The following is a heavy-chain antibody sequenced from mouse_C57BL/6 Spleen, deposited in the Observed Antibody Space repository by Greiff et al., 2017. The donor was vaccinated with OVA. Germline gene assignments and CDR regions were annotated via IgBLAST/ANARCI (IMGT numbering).Heavy chain of an antibody. CDR2: LDPSDSYT. D-gene: IGHD2-4*01. CDR1: GYTFTSYW. CDR3: ARRYNDYDGYFDV. J-gene: IGHJ1*03. Sequence: QVQLQQSGAELVMPGASVKLSCKASGYTFTSYWMHWVKQRPGQGLEWIGELDPSDSYTNYNQKFKGKSTLTVDKSSSTAYMQLSSLTSEDSAVYYCARRYNDYDGYFDVWGTGTTVTVSS. V-gene: IGHV1-69*01.